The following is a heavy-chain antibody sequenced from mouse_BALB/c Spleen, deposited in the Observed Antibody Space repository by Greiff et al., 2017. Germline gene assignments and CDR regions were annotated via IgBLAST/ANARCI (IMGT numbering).Heavy chain of an antibody. Sequence: EVQLQESGPGLVKPSQSLSLTCTVTGYSITSDYAWNWIRQFPGNKLEWMGYISYSGSTSYNPSLKSRISITRDTSKNQFFLQLNSVTTEDTATYYCARAPYYGNLYYFDYWGQGTTLTVSS. CDR2: ISYSGST. J-gene: IGHJ2*01. CDR3: ARAPYYGNLYYFDY. V-gene: IGHV3-2*02. D-gene: IGHD2-10*01. CDR1: GYSITSDYA.